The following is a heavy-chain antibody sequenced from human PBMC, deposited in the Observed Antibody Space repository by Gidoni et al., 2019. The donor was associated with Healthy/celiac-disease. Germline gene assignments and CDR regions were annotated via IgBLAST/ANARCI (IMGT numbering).Heavy chain of an antibody. Sequence: QVQLVESGGGVVQPGRSLRLSCAASGFTFSSYGLHWIRQAPGKGLEWVAVIWYDGSNKYYADSVKGRFTISRDNSKNTLYLQMNSLRAEDTAVYYCARDGVEYCSGGSCYSLYYYYGMDVWGQGTTVTVSS. D-gene: IGHD2-15*01. CDR3: ARDGVEYCSGGSCYSLYYYYGMDV. V-gene: IGHV3-33*01. CDR1: GFTFSSYG. CDR2: IWYDGSNK. J-gene: IGHJ6*02.